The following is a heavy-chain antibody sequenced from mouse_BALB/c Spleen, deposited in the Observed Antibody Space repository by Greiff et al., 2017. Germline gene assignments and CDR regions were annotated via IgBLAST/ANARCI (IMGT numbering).Heavy chain of an antibody. J-gene: IGHJ4*01. CDR1: GYAFTSYN. CDR2: IDPYNGGT. D-gene: IGHD1-1*01. CDR3: ALNYYGSSRYAMDY. Sequence: EVKLQESGPELVKPGASVKVSCKASGYAFTSYNMYWVKQSHGKSLEWIGYIDPYNGGTSYNQKFKGKATLTVDKSSTTAYMHLNSLTSEDSAVYYCALNYYGSSRYAMDYWGQGTSVTVSS. V-gene: IGHV1S135*01.